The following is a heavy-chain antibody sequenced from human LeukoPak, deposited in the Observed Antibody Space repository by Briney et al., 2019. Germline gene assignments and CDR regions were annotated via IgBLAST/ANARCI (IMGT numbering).Heavy chain of an antibody. J-gene: IGHJ4*02. CDR1: GGSIRSYY. Sequence: SDTLSLTCSVCGGSIRSYYGRWLRQPAGKGLGWVGNIYYSGSTNYNPSLKSRVTISVDTSKNQVSLKLSSVTAADTAVYYCARHKYWGQTNFDYWGQGTLVTVSS. D-gene: IGHD7-27*01. V-gene: IGHV4-59*07. CDR3: ARHKYWGQTNFDY. CDR2: IYYSGST.